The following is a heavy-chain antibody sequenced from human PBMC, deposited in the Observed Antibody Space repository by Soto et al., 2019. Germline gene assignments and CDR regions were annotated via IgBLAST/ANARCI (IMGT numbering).Heavy chain of an antibody. CDR1: GFTFSSYA. J-gene: IGHJ6*02. Sequence: QVQLVESGGGVVQPGRSLRLSCAASGFTFSSYAMHWVRQASGKGLEWVAVISYDGSNKYYADSVKGRFTISRDNSKNTLYLQMNSLRAEDTAVYYCARTSVGDYGMDVWGQGTTVTVSS. CDR3: ARTSVGDYGMDV. D-gene: IGHD3-16*01. V-gene: IGHV3-30-3*01. CDR2: ISYDGSNK.